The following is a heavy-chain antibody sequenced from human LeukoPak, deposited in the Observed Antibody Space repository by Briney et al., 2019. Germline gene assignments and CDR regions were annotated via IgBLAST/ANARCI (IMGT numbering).Heavy chain of an antibody. CDR2: FDPEDGET. Sequence: GASVKVSCKVSGYTLTELSMHWVRQAPGKGLEWMGGFDPEDGETIYAQKFQGRVTMTEDTSTDTAYMELSSLRSEDTAVYYCARDRGSIVGATVDGNWFDPWGQGTLVTVSS. J-gene: IGHJ5*02. CDR3: ARDRGSIVGATVDGNWFDP. CDR1: GYTLTELS. V-gene: IGHV1-24*01. D-gene: IGHD1-26*01.